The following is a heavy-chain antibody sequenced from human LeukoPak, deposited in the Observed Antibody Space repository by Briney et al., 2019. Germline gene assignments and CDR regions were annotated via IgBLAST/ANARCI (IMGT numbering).Heavy chain of an antibody. CDR3: ARNESVLGTTGLNDFFDD. V-gene: IGHV4-39*01. CDR1: GGSIRGSSDY. Sequence: SETLSLTCTVSGGSIRGSSDYWGWIRQPPGKGLEWIGSVYYSGSTYYNPSLKSRVSISVDTSKNQFHVRLTSVTAADTAVYYCARNESVLGTTGLNDFFDDWGQGTLVTVSS. J-gene: IGHJ4*02. CDR2: VYYSGST. D-gene: IGHD1-26*01.